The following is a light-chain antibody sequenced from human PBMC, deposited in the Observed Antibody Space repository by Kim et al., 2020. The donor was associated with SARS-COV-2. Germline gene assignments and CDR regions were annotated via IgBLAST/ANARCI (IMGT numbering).Light chain of an antibody. CDR1: QGISSY. V-gene: IGKV1-8*01. Sequence: ASTGDRVTITCRASQGISSYLAWYQQKPGKAPKLLIYAASTLQSGVPSRFSGSGSGTDFTLTISCLQSEDFATYYCQQYYSYPGTFGQGTKVDIK. J-gene: IGKJ1*01. CDR2: AAS. CDR3: QQYYSYPGT.